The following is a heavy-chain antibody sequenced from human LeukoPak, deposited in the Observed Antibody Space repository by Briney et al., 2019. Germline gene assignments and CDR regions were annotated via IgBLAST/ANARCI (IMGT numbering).Heavy chain of an antibody. Sequence: PSETLSLTCAVYGGSFSAYYWSWIRQSPGKGLEWTAEINHRGDTNYTPSVKSRVSISVETSNNPFSLKVTSLTAADTAVDYCARGPTISETGYFDYWGQGTLVTVSS. D-gene: IGHD1-1*01. V-gene: IGHV4-34*01. CDR1: GGSFSAYY. CDR2: INHRGDT. J-gene: IGHJ4*03. CDR3: ARGPTISETGYFDY.